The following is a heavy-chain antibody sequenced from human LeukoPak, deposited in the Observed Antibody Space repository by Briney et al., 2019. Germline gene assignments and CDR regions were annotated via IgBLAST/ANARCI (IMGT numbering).Heavy chain of an antibody. D-gene: IGHD1-26*01. CDR2: IRYAGSNQ. CDR3: AKEVGVTTRGSFAY. CDR1: GFTFSNHG. J-gene: IGHJ4*02. V-gene: IGHV3-30*02. Sequence: GGSLRLSCAASGFTFSNHGMLWVRQAPGKGLEWVAFIRYAGSNQYYADSVKGRFTISRDSSKNTLYLQMNSLRDEDTAVYYCAKEVGVTTRGSFAYWGQGTLVTVSA.